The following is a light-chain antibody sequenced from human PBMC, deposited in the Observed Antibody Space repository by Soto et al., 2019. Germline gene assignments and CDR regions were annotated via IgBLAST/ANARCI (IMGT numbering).Light chain of an antibody. J-gene: IGKJ1*01. V-gene: IGKV1-39*01. CDR1: QSISSY. CDR2: GAS. CDR3: QQSYSTPQT. Sequence: DIQMTQSPSSLSASVGDRVTITCRASQSISSYLNWYQQKPGKAPKLLIYGASSLQRGVPSRFSGSGSGTDFTLTISSLQPEDFATYYCQQSYSTPQTFGQGTKVEIK.